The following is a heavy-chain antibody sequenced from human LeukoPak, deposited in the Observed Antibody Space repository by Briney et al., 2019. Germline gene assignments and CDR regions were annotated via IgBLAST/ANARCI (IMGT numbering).Heavy chain of an antibody. CDR3: ARARRNDYYDSSGYQEFDY. Sequence: GASVKVSCKASGYTFTSYAMHWVRQAPGQRLEWMGWINAGNGNTKYSQKFQGRVTITRDTSASTAYMELSSLRSEDTAVYYCARARRNDYYDSSGYQEFDYWGQGTLVTVSS. CDR2: INAGNGNT. J-gene: IGHJ4*02. CDR1: GYTFTSYA. V-gene: IGHV1-3*01. D-gene: IGHD3-22*01.